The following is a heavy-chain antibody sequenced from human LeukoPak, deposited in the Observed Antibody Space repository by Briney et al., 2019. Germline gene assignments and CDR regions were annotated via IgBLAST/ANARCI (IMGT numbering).Heavy chain of an antibody. CDR2: ISAYNGNT. CDR1: GYTFTNFG. V-gene: IGHV1-18*01. CDR3: ARDRDYGDYNTQDLFVY. J-gene: IGHJ4*02. D-gene: IGHD4-17*01. Sequence: ASVKVSCKASGYTFTNFGINWMRQAPGQGLEWMGWISAYNGNTNYAQRLQGRVTMTTDTSTSTAYMELRSLRSDDTAVYYCARDRDYGDYNTQDLFVYWGQGTLVTVSS.